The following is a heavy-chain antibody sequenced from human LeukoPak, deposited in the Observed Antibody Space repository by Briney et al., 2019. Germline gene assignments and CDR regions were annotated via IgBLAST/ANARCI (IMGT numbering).Heavy chain of an antibody. J-gene: IGHJ4*02. Sequence: GGSLRLSCAASGFVFSNYNMHWVRQAPGKGLEWVSLIWYDGSNKYYADSVKGRFTISRDNSKNTLYLQMNSLRAEDTAVYYCARDWGKGDYWGQGTLVTVSS. CDR2: IWYDGSNK. CDR1: GFVFSNYN. CDR3: ARDWGKGDY. V-gene: IGHV3-33*08. D-gene: IGHD3-16*01.